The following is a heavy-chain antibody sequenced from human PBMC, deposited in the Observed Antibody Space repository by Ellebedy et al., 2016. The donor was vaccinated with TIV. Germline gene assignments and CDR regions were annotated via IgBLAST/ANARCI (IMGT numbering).Heavy chain of an antibody. D-gene: IGHD6-19*01. CDR2: IIPIFGTA. CDR1: GYTFTDFY. V-gene: IGHV1-69*06. Sequence: SVKVSXKASGYTFTDFYMHWVRQAPGQGLEWMGGIIPIFGTANYAQKFQGRVTITADKSTSTAYMELSSLRSEDTAVYYCARVNQWQGFDAWGQGTLVAVSS. CDR3: ARVNQWQGFDA. J-gene: IGHJ5*02.